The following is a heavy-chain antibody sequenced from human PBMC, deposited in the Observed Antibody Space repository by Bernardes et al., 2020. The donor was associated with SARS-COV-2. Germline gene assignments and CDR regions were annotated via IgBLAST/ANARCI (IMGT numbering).Heavy chain of an antibody. CDR1: GFTFNIYT. D-gene: IGHD2-15*01. CDR2: ISGDSTYI. Sequence: GGSLRLSCAGSGFTFNIYTMNWVRQTPGKGLEWVASISGDSTYIYYADSVKGRFTISRDNAKNSSFLEMNTLRAEDTAVYYCARFYGFCSGGSCYSAEYFQHWGQGIHVTVSS. CDR3: ARFYGFCSGGSCYSAEYFQH. J-gene: IGHJ1*01. V-gene: IGHV3-21*01.